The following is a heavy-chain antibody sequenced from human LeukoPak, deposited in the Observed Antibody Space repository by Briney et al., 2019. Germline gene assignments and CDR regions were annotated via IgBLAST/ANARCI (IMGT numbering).Heavy chain of an antibody. CDR3: ARHSSYENWFDP. J-gene: IGHJ5*02. CDR2: IYHSGST. Sequence: SQTQSLTCAVSGDSISSGYYWGWIRQPPGKGLEWIRNIYHSGSTYHNPSLKSRVTISVDTSKNQFSLKLSSVTAADTAVYYCARHSSYENWFDPWGQGTLVTVSS. CDR1: GDSISSGYY. D-gene: IGHD3-3*01. V-gene: IGHV4-38-2*01.